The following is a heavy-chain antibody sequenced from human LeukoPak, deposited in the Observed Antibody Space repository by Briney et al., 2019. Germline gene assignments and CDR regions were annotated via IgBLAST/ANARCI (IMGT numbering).Heavy chain of an antibody. J-gene: IGHJ4*02. V-gene: IGHV3-30*04. CDR1: GFTFSSYA. CDR2: ISYDGSNK. CDR3: ARDPNREWLVQDY. Sequence: GGSLRLPCAASGFTFSSYAMHWVRQAPGKGLEWVAVISYDGSNKYYADSVKGRFTISRDNSKNTLYLQMNSLRAEDTAVYYCARDPNREWLVQDYWGQGTLVTVSS. D-gene: IGHD6-19*01.